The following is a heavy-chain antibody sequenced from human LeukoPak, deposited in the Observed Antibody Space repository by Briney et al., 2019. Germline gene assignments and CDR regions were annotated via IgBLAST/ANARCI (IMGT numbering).Heavy chain of an antibody. D-gene: IGHD6-13*01. CDR1: GYDFKTYA. CDR2: ISGYNGDT. J-gene: IGHJ4*02. CDR3: ARGGGQTSSWRSFDL. V-gene: IGHV1-18*01. Sequence: ASVKVSCKSFGYDFKTYAVSWVRQAPGQGLEWMGWISGYNGDTGYAPNFQDRVTMTTDTSTSTAYIELRSLSLDDTAVYYCARGGGQTSSWRSFDLWGQGTLVIVSS.